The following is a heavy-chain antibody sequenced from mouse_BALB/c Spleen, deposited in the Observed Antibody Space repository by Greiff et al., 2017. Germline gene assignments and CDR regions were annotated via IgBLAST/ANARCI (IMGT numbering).Heavy chain of an antibody. CDR1: GYTFTDYA. J-gene: IGHJ4*01. CDR3: ARSSNDYDGYYYAMDY. CDR2: ISTYYGDA. D-gene: IGHD2-4*01. V-gene: IGHV1S137*01. Sequence: QVQLQQSGAELVRPGVSVKISCKGSGYTFTDYAMHWVKQSHAKSLEWIGVISTYYGDASYNQKFKGKATMTVDKSSSTAYMELARLTSEDSAIYYCARSSNDYDGYYYAMDYWGQGTSVTVSS.